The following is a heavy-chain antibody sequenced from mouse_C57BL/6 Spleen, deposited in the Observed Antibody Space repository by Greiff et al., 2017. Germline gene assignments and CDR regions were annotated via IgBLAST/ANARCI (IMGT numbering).Heavy chain of an antibody. CDR1: GYAFTNYL. Sequence: QVQLKQSGAELVRPGTSVKVSCKASGYAFTNYLIEWVKQRPGQGLEWIGVINPGSGGTNYNEKFKGKATLTVDTSSSTAYMQLSSLTSEDSAVYYCARDYYGNGGFAYWGQGTLVTVSA. D-gene: IGHD2-1*01. CDR3: ARDYYGNGGFAY. J-gene: IGHJ3*01. CDR2: INPGSGGT. V-gene: IGHV1-54*01.